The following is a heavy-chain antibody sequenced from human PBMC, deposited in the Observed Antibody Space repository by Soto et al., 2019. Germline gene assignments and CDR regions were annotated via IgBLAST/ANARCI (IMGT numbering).Heavy chain of an antibody. J-gene: IGHJ6*02. CDR2: IIPFSGTV. V-gene: IGHV1-69*13. CDR3: ARGSYDSYAGFFGMDV. Sequence: SVKVSCKTSGGSFMSQAISWVRQAPGQGPEWMGGIIPFSGTVTYTQRFQGRLTLTADEPTKTAYMELSSLRSEDTAVYYCARGSYDSYAGFFGMDVWGQGTKVTVTS. D-gene: IGHD3-10*01. CDR1: GGSFMSQA.